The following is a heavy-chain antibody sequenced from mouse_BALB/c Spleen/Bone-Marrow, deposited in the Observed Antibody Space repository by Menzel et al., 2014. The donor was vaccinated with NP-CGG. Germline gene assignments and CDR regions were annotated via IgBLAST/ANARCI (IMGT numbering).Heavy chain of an antibody. CDR2: ISYSGST. J-gene: IGHJ2*01. D-gene: IGHD2-3*01. V-gene: IGHV3-8*02. CDR3: ATYDGYCFDY. Sequence: VQIQQSGPSLVKPSQTLSLTCSVTGDYITSGYWNRIRKFPGNKLEYMGYISYSGSTYYNPSLKSRISITRYTSKNQYYLQLNSVTTEDTATYYCATYDGYCFDYWGQGTTPTDSP. CDR1: GDYITSGY.